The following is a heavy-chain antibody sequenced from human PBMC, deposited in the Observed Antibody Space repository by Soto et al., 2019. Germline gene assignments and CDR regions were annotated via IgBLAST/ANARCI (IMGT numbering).Heavy chain of an antibody. CDR2: ISAGGASP. CDR1: GFTFSNYA. CDR3: ATCPGSSRWPHDYSGMDV. D-gene: IGHD6-13*01. J-gene: IGHJ6*02. V-gene: IGHV3-23*01. Sequence: EVQLLESGGGLVQPGGSLRLSCAASGFTFSNYAMSWVRQAPGKGLEWVSGISAGGASPYYADSVKGRFTVSRDNSKNTLHLQMNSLRAEDTAVYSCATCPGSSRWPHDYSGMDVWGQGTTVTVS.